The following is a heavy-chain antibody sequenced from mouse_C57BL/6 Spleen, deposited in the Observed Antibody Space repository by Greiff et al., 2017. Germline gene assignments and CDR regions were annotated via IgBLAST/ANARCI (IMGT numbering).Heavy chain of an antibody. CDR2: INPAGSST. D-gene: IGHD2-14*01. CDR3: ARGDYGYDYFDY. Sequence: DVMLVESEGGLVQPGSSMKLSCTASGFTFSDYYMAWVRQVPEKGLEWVANINPAGSSTYYLDSLKSSFILSRDNAKNILYLQRSSLKSEDTATYDSARGDYGYDYFDYWGQGTTLTVSS. V-gene: IGHV5-16*01. CDR1: GFTFSDYY. J-gene: IGHJ2*01.